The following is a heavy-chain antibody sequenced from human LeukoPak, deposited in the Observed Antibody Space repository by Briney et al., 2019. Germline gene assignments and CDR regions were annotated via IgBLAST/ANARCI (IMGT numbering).Heavy chain of an antibody. D-gene: IGHD3-22*01. CDR3: AKDYYDSSGTYDY. Sequence: ASVKVSCKASGYTFTSYYMHWARQAPGQGLEWMGWINPNSGGTNCAQRFQGRVTMTRDTSISTVYMELSRLRSDDTAVYYCAKDYYDSSGTYDYWGQGTLVTVSS. CDR1: GYTFTSYY. J-gene: IGHJ4*02. V-gene: IGHV1-2*02. CDR2: INPNSGGT.